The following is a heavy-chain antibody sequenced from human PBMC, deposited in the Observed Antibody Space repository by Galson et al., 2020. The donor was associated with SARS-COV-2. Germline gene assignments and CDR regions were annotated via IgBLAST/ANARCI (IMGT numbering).Heavy chain of an antibody. J-gene: IGHJ4*02. V-gene: IGHV3-74*01. D-gene: IGHD7-27*01. CDR2: IYSEGSST. Sequence: ALHGESLKISCAASGFTFSSYWMHWVRQAPGKGLVWVSRIYSEGSSTSYADSVKGRFTISGDNAKNTLYLQMNSLRAEDTAVYYCARGDMGNEYFYYWGQGTLVTVSS. CDR3: ARGDMGNEYFYY. CDR1: GFTFSSYW.